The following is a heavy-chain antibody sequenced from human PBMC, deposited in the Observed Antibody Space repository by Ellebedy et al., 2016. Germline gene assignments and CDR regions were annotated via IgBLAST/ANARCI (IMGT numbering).Heavy chain of an antibody. CDR2: INSDGSSA. J-gene: IGHJ4*02. CDR1: GFTFSSYG. D-gene: IGHD4-17*01. Sequence: GESLKISCAASGFTFSSYGMHWVRQAPGKGLVWVSRINSDGSSASYADSVKGRFTISRDNAKNSLYLQMNSLRAEDTAVYYCARDQRVTTVDTSWGQGTLVTVSS. CDR3: ARDQRVTTVDTS. V-gene: IGHV3-74*01.